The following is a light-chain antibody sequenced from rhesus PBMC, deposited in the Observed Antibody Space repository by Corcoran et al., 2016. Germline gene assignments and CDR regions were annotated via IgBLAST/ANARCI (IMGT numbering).Light chain of an antibody. J-gene: IGKJ4*01. CDR1: QGISSS. CDR2: DAS. Sequence: DIQLTQSPSSLSASVGDRVTITCRASQGISSSLAWYQQQSGKAPKLLIYDASNLQSGVPSRFSGSGSGTEISHTISSLQPEDFATYYCQQRNSYPLTFGGGTKVEIK. CDR3: QQRNSYPLT. V-gene: IGKV1-38*01.